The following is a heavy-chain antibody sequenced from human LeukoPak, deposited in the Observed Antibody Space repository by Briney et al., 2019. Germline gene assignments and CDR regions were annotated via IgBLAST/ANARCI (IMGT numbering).Heavy chain of an antibody. CDR3: ARVSWGGNYYYYYMGV. Sequence: ASVKVSCKASGYTFTSYGISWVRQAPGQGLEWMGWISAYNGNTNYAQKFQGRVTMTRDTSISTAYMELSRLRSDDTAVYYCARVSWGGNYYYYYMGVWGKGTTVTVSS. J-gene: IGHJ6*03. CDR2: ISAYNGNT. CDR1: GYTFTSYG. D-gene: IGHD2-15*01. V-gene: IGHV1-18*01.